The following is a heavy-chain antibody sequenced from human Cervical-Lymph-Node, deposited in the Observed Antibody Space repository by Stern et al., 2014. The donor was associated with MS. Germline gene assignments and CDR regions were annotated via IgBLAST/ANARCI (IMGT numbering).Heavy chain of an antibody. V-gene: IGHV3-15*01. CDR3: TTLDRSYPYYYYGMDV. CDR1: GFTFRNAW. Sequence: EVQLVESGGGLVKPGGSLRLSCAASGFTFRNAWMTWIRQAPGKGLEGVGRIKSKTEGGTTDYAAPVKGRFTISRDDSKNTLYLQMNSLKTEDTAVYYCTTLDRSYPYYYYGMDVWGQGTTVTVSS. D-gene: IGHD1-26*01. J-gene: IGHJ6*02. CDR2: IKSKTEGGTT.